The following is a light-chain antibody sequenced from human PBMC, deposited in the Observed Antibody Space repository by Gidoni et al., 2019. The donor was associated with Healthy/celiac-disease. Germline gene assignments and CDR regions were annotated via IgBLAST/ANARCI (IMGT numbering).Light chain of an antibody. V-gene: IGKV4-1*01. Sequence: DLVMTQSPDSLAVSLGERATINCKSSQSVLYSSNNKNYLAGYQQKPGQPPKLLIYWASTRESGVPDRFSGSGSGTDFTLTISSLQAEDVAVYYCQQYYSTPLTFXQXTKVEIK. CDR1: QSVLYSSNNKNY. CDR3: QQYYSTPLT. J-gene: IGKJ1*01. CDR2: WAS.